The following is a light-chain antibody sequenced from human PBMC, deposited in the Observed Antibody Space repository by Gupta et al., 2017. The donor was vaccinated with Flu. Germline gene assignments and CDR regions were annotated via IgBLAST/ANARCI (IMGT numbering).Light chain of an antibody. CDR1: QDISNY. Sequence: DIRMTQSPASLSASVGDRVTLTCRASQDISNYLGWYQQKPGKAPKSVIYGASGLQTGVPSRFSGSGSGTDFTLTISSLQPEDFAIYYCQHENKSPYTFGHGTKVDFK. CDR2: GAS. J-gene: IGKJ3*01. CDR3: QHENKSPYT. V-gene: IGKV1-16*01.